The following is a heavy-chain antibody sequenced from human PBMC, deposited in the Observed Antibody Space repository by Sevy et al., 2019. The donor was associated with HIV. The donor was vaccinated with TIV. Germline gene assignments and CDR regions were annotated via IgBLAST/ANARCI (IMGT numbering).Heavy chain of an antibody. CDR1: GFTFDDYD. CDR3: VKVIMVARMDLYDPLDI. J-gene: IGHJ3*02. Sequence: GGSLRLSCAASGFTFDDYDMYWVRQAPGKGLEWVSGITWSRNSIDYADSVKGRFTISRDNAKNSLYLQMNSLRAEDTAFYYCVKVIMVARMDLYDPLDILGQGKMVTV. V-gene: IGHV3-9*01. CDR2: ITWSRNSI. D-gene: IGHD2-21*01.